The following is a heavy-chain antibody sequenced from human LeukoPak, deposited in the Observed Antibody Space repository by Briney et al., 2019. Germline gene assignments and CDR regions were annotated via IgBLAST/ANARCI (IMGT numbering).Heavy chain of an antibody. V-gene: IGHV3-21*01. CDR2: ISSSSSYI. J-gene: IGHJ6*02. Sequence: GGSLRLSCAASGFTFSSYSMNWVRQAPGKGLEWVSSISSSSSYIYYADSVKGRFTISRDNAKNSLYLQMNSLRAEDTAVYYCVRDIVVVTEPYYYYYGMDVWGQGTTVTVSS. CDR3: VRDIVVVTEPYYYYYGMDV. CDR1: GFTFSSYS. D-gene: IGHD2-21*02.